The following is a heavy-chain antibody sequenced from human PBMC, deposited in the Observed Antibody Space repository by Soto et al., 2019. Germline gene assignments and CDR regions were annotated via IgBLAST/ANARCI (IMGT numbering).Heavy chain of an antibody. V-gene: IGHV1-18*01. Sequence: GASGKGSWEAPGYTFATNGISWGRPAPGQGIEWMGWINTRNSNTAYAQKFQDRVTITTDTSTSTAYMELRSLRYDDTAVYYCAFFTWYVDPRGLHAFPRRGSSDL. CDR2: INTRNSNT. CDR3: AFFTWYVDPRGLHAFPRRGSSDL. J-gene: IGHJ2*01. D-gene: IGHD3-10*01. CDR1: GYTFATNG.